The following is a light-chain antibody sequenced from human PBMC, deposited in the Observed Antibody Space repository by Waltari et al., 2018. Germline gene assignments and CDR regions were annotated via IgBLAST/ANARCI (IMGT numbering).Light chain of an antibody. CDR3: QSADSSGSNVV. V-gene: IGLV3-25*03. CDR1: ALADEY. J-gene: IGLJ2*01. Sequence: SYELTQPPSVSVSPGQTARTAVSGDALADEYASWYQQRPGRAPAALIYKDTKRASGIPERFSGSSSGRTVTLTINEVQAEDESDYYCQSADSSGSNVVFGGGTRLTVL. CDR2: KDT.